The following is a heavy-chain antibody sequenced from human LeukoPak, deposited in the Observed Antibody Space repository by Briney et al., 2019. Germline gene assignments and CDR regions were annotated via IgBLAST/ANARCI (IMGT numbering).Heavy chain of an antibody. V-gene: IGHV1-69*13. CDR3: ARGAYCSSTSCYGRDYYYMDV. CDR2: IIPIFGTA. Sequence: SVKVSCKASGGTFSSYAISWVRQAPGQGLEWMGGIIPIFGTANYAQKFQGRVTITADESTSTAYMELSSLRSEDTAVYYCARGAYCSSTSCYGRDYYYMDVWGKGTTVTISS. D-gene: IGHD2-2*01. CDR1: GGTFSSYA. J-gene: IGHJ6*03.